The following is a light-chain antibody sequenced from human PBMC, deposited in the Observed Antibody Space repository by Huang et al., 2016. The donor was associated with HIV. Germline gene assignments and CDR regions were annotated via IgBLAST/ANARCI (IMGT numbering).Light chain of an antibody. V-gene: IGKV4-1*01. CDR2: WAS. J-gene: IGKJ1*01. Sequence: DIVMTQSPDSLAVSLGERATINCKSSQSVFRSSTNNNYLAWYQQKPGQPPKLLIYWASTRESGVPDRFSGSGSGTDFTRTISSLQAEDVAVYYCQQYYSSPLTFGQGTKVEIK. CDR1: QSVFRSSTNNNY. CDR3: QQYYSSPLT.